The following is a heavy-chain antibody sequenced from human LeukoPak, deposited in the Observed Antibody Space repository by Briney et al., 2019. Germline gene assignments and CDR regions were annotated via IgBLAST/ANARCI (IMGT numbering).Heavy chain of an antibody. CDR3: ARRTEFGVLYYMDV. Sequence: GGSLRLSCTASGFTFSTYSMNWVRQAPGKGLEWVSYISGSSGTIYYADSVQGRFTISRDNAKSSLYLRMNSLRAEDTAVYYCARRTEFGVLYYMDVWGKGTTVTVSS. CDR1: GFTFSTYS. CDR2: ISGSSGTI. V-gene: IGHV3-48*01. D-gene: IGHD3-16*01. J-gene: IGHJ6*03.